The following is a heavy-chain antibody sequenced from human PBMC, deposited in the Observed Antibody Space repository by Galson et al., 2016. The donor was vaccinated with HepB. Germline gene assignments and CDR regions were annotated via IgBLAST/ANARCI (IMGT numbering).Heavy chain of an antibody. CDR1: GFTFSSYS. Sequence: SLRLSCAASGFTFSSYSMNWVRQAPGKGLEWVSSISSGSNYIYYADSVKARFTISRDNAKNSLYLQKNSLRAEDTAVYFGASDYRSGSFFAYWGQGTLVTVSS. CDR2: ISSGSNYI. V-gene: IGHV3-21*01. J-gene: IGHJ4*02. D-gene: IGHD3-10*01. CDR3: ASDYRSGSFFAY.